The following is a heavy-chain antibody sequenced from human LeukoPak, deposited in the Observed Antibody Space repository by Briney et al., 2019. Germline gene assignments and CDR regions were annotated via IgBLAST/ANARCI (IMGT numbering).Heavy chain of an antibody. J-gene: IGHJ6*02. CDR2: IYSGGST. V-gene: IGHV3-53*05. CDR1: GFTISSKY. Sequence: GGSLRLSCAASGFTISSKYMSWVRQAPGKGLEWVSVIYSGGSTYYADSVKGRFTISRDNSKNTLYLQMDSLRVEDTAVYFCARDGGRGTYFYYGMDVWGQGTTVTVSS. CDR3: ARDGGRGTYFYYGMDV. D-gene: IGHD1-26*01.